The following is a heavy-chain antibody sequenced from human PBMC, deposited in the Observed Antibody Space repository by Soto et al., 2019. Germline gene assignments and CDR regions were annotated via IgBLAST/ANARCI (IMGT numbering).Heavy chain of an antibody. CDR1: GDSVSNNGAT. D-gene: IGHD6-19*01. CDR3: ARAYSSGWYSYFDY. Sequence: SQTLSLTCAICGDSVSNNGATWNWIRQSPSRGLEWLGRAYYRSRWRYDYATSVRGRITINPDTSKNQFSLHLNSVTPEDTAVYYCARAYSSGWYSYFDYWGQGTLVTVSS. V-gene: IGHV6-1*01. J-gene: IGHJ4*02. CDR2: AYYRSRWRY.